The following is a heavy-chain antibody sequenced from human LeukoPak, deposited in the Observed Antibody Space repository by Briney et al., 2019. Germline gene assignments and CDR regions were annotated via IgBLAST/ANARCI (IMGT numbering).Heavy chain of an antibody. Sequence: GASVKVSCKASGYTFTGYYMHWVRQAPGQGLEWMGPINPNSGGTNYAQKFQGRVTMTRDTSISTAYMELSRLRSDDTAVYYCARGGPGGSGSYYNIDYWGQGTLVTVSS. V-gene: IGHV1-2*06. CDR3: ARGGPGGSGSYYNIDY. CDR2: INPNSGGT. CDR1: GYTFTGYY. J-gene: IGHJ4*02. D-gene: IGHD3-10*01.